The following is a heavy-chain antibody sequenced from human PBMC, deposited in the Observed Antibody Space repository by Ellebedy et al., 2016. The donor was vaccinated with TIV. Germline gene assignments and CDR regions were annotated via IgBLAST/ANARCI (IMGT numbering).Heavy chain of an antibody. J-gene: IGHJ4*02. CDR3: AKKVGTGLSLDY. CDR1: EFTFSNST. V-gene: IGHV3-23*01. Sequence: PGGSLRLSCAASEFTFSNSTMSWVRQAPGKGREWFSALSVTFNKNYCIDSVKGRFTISRDNSKSTLYLQMNSLRAEDTAVYYCAKKVGTGLSLDYWGQGMLVTVSS. CDR2: LSVTFNKN. D-gene: IGHD2/OR15-2a*01.